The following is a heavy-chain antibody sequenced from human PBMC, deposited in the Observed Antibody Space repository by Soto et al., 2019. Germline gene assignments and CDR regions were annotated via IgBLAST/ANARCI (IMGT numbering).Heavy chain of an antibody. J-gene: IGHJ5*02. CDR1: DDSINSDKYY. CDR3: ARHRYCSGGSCYHLDNWFDP. V-gene: IGHV4-39*01. Sequence: PSETLSLTCSVSDDSINSDKYYWGWIRQPPGKGLEWIGSIHYSGGTYYNPSLKSRVTMSVDTSKNHFSLKLSSVTAADTAVYYCARHRYCSGGSCYHLDNWFDPWGQGTLVTVSS. D-gene: IGHD2-15*01. CDR2: IHYSGGT.